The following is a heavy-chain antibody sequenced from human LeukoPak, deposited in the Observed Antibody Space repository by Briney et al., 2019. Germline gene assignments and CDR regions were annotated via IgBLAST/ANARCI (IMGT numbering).Heavy chain of an antibody. V-gene: IGHV5-51*01. CDR2: IYPGDSDT. Sequence: GESLKISCKAYGYRFTSNWIGWVRQMPGKGLEWMGIIYPGDSDTRYSPSFQGQVTISADKSISTAYLQWSSLKASDTAMYYCARRCSGGSCHYYYGMDVWGQGTTVTVSS. CDR3: ARRCSGGSCHYYYGMDV. D-gene: IGHD2-15*01. CDR1: GYRFTSNW. J-gene: IGHJ6*02.